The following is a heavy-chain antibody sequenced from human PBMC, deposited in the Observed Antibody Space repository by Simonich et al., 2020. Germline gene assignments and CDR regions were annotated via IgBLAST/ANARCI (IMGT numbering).Heavy chain of an antibody. CDR2: IYHIEGT. J-gene: IGHJ4*02. V-gene: IGHV4-38-2*01. D-gene: IGHD2-2*03. CDR1: GYSISSGYY. CDR3: SGYCSNTSCYDY. Sequence: QVQLQESGPGLVKPSETLSLTCAVSGYSISSGYYCGWIRQPPGKGLEWIVSIYHIEGTYNNRSLKSRVTISVDTSKNQFSLKLSSVTAADTAVYYCSGYCSNTSCYDYWGQGTLVTVSS.